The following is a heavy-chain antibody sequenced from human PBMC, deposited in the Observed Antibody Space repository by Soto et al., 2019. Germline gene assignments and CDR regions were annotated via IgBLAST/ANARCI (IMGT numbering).Heavy chain of an antibody. D-gene: IGHD2-2*03. CDR3: ARDIGYCSSTSCQWVGHFEY. CDR1: GGTFSSYT. J-gene: IGHJ4*02. V-gene: IGHV1-69*08. CDR2: IIPILGIA. Sequence: QVQLVQSGAEVKKPGSSVKVSCKASGGTFSSYTISWVRQAPGQGLEWMGRIIPILGIANYAQKFQGRVTITADKSTSTAYMELSSLRSEDTAVYYCARDIGYCSSTSCQWVGHFEYWGQGTLVTVSS.